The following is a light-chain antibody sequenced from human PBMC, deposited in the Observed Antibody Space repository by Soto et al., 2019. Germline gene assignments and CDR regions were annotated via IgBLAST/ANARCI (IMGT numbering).Light chain of an antibody. CDR3: QYYGGSSRT. V-gene: IGKV3-20*01. CDR1: QSVSSNS. J-gene: IGKJ1*01. CDR2: GGF. Sequence: PGERATLSCRASQSVSSNSIAWYRQKPGQAPRLVKYGGFSRPTGIPDRFSGSGSGTDFPLSISRLEPEDFAEYYCQYYGGSSRTFCQGTKVEI.